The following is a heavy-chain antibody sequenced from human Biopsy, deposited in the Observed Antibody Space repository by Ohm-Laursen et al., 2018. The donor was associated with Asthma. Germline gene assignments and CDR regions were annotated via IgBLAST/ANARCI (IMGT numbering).Heavy chain of an antibody. J-gene: IGHJ4*02. V-gene: IGHV4-59*01. CDR1: PGSINDYY. CDR2: VHSTGST. D-gene: IGHD6-13*01. Sequence: GTLSLTCAVSPGSINDYYWNWIRQFPGKGLEWIGYVHSTGSTRFNPSLKSRLTISVDMSVDQVSLKLTSVTAADTAVYYCARATSTWSQSGPHYFDHWGQGTLVTVSS. CDR3: ARATSTWSQSGPHYFDH.